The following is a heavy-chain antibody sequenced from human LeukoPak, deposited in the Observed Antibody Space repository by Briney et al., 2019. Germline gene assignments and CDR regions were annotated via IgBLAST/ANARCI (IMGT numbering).Heavy chain of an antibody. V-gene: IGHV4-38-2*01. CDR2: IYHSGST. D-gene: IGHD2-2*02. CDR1: GYSISSGYY. CDR3: ARHVSCRGTSCYIIDY. J-gene: IGHJ4*02. Sequence: SETLSLTCAVSGYSISSGYYCGWIRQPPGKGLEWIGSIYHSGSTYYNPSLKSRVTISVDTSKNQFSLKLSSVTAADTAVYYCARHVSCRGTSCYIIDYWGQGTLVPVSS.